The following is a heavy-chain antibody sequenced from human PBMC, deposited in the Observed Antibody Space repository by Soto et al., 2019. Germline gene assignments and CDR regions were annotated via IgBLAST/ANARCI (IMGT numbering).Heavy chain of an antibody. CDR1: GFTFSDYA. Sequence: GGSLRLSCAASGFTFSDYAMNWVRQAPGKGLEWVSTISGSGDNTYYAHSVKGRFTVSRDNSQNTLYLQMNSLTAEDTAVYYCANAPLFDYWGQGTLVTVSS. J-gene: IGHJ4*02. CDR2: ISGSGDNT. CDR3: ANAPLFDY. V-gene: IGHV3-23*01.